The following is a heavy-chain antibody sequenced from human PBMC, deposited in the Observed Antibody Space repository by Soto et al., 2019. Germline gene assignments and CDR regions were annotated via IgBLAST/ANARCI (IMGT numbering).Heavy chain of an antibody. J-gene: IGHJ3*02. Sequence: ASVKVSCKASGYTFTSFAISWVRQAPGQGLEWMGWISAYNGNTNYAQKFQGRVTMTRDTSTSTVYMELSSLRSEDTAVYYCARNYYDSSGYYGPHAFDIWGQGTMVTVSS. D-gene: IGHD3-22*01. CDR2: ISAYNGNT. CDR3: ARNYYDSSGYYGPHAFDI. V-gene: IGHV1-18*04. CDR1: GYTFTSFA.